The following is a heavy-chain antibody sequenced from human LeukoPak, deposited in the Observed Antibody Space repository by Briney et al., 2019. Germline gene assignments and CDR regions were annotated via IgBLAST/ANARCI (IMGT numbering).Heavy chain of an antibody. CDR3: ARHTYARPFDF. D-gene: IGHD6-6*01. CDR1: GYSISGSY. J-gene: IGHJ4*02. Sequence: SETLSLTCTVSGYSISGSYWSWIRQPPGKGLEWIGYIYYTGDTNSNPSLKSRVTISLDTSKNQVSLQVTSVTAADTAVYYCARHTYARPFDFWGQGTLVTVSS. CDR2: IYYTGDT. V-gene: IGHV4-59*08.